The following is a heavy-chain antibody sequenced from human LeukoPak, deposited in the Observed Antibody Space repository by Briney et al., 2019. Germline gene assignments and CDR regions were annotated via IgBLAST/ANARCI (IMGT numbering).Heavy chain of an antibody. D-gene: IGHD3-22*01. CDR2: ISSSGSSI. J-gene: IGHJ4*02. Sequence: GGSLRLSCAASGFTFSSYEMNWVRQAPGKGLEWVSYISSSGSSIYYADSVKGRFTISRDNAKNSLYLQMNSLRAEDTAVYYCAREDDGSGYYHRKCDYWGQGTLVTVS. CDR3: AREDDGSGYYHRKCDY. CDR1: GFTFSSYE. V-gene: IGHV3-48*03.